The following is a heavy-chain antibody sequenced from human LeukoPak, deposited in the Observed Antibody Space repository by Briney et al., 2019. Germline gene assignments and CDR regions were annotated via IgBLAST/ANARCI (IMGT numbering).Heavy chain of an antibody. CDR3: AKVGHGYSSIPLLDY. CDR1: GFTFSDYY. D-gene: IGHD6-13*01. J-gene: IGHJ4*02. Sequence: GGSLRLSCAVSGFTFSDYYMSWIRQAPGKGLEWVSYISSGGSTISHADSVKGRFTVSRDNAENSLYLQMNSLRAEDTAVYYCAKVGHGYSSIPLLDYWGQGTLVTVSS. V-gene: IGHV3-11*01. CDR2: ISSGGSTI.